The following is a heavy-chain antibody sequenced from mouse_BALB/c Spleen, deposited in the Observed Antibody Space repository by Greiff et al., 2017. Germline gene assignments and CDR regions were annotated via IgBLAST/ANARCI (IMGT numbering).Heavy chain of an antibody. CDR3: AREGLLRLRGAMDY. CDR2: IWAGGST. D-gene: IGHD1-2*01. J-gene: IGHJ4*01. Sequence: QVQLQQSGPGLVAPSQSLSITCTVSGFSLTSYGVHWVRQPPGKGLEWLGVIWAGGSTNYNSALMSRLSISKDNSKSQVFLKMNSLQTDDTAMYYCAREGLLRLRGAMDYWGQGTSVTVSS. CDR1: GFSLTSYG. V-gene: IGHV2-9*02.